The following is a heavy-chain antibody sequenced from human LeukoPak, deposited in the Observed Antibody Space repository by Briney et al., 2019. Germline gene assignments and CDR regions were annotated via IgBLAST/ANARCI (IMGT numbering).Heavy chain of an antibody. CDR2: IKQDGSEK. D-gene: IGHD1-26*01. CDR1: GFTFSSYW. J-gene: IGHJ5*02. Sequence: PGGSLRLSCAASGFTFSSYWMTWVRQAPGKGLEWVANIKQDGSEKYYVDSVKGRFTISRDNAKNSLYLQMNSLRAEDTAVYYCTVQIVPSDNWFDPWGQGTLVTVSS. CDR3: TVQIVPSDNWFDP. V-gene: IGHV3-7*01.